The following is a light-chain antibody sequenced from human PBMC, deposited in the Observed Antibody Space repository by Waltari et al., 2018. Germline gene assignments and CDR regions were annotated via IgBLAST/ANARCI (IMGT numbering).Light chain of an antibody. CDR3: SSFSTSFSYV. V-gene: IGLV2-14*03. Sequence: QSALTQPASLSGSPGQSITISCTGTSSDVGAYNYVTWYQQHPDKAPKVIILGVSPGPSGVPSRFLGPRSGKQAPLALPWLQVGDEADYYCSSFSTSFSYVFGTGTTVTVL. J-gene: IGLJ1*01. CDR1: SSDVGAYNY. CDR2: GVS.